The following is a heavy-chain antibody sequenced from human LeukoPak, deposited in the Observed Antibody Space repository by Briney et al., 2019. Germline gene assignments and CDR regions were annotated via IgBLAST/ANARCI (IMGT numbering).Heavy chain of an antibody. Sequence: GGSLRLSCAASGFTFSSYEMNWVRQAPGKGLEWVSYISNGGSSIYYADSVKGRFTISRDNAKNSLYLQMTSLRVEDTAVYYCARVGRSNKPGGWGQRTLVTVSS. D-gene: IGHD1/OR15-1a*01. J-gene: IGHJ4*02. CDR2: ISNGGSSI. CDR3: ARVGRSNKPGG. V-gene: IGHV3-48*03. CDR1: GFTFSSYE.